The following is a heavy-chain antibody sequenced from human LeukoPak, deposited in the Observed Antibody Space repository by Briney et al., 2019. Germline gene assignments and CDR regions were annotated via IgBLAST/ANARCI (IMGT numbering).Heavy chain of an antibody. CDR3: AKDEWGGSYSSPYYYYYMDV. V-gene: IGHV3-23*01. J-gene: IGHJ6*03. D-gene: IGHD1-26*01. CDR2: ISGSGGST. CDR1: GFTFSSYA. Sequence: GGSLRLSCAASGFTFSSYAMGWVRQAPGKGLEWVSAISGSGGSTYYADSVKGRFTISRDNSKNTLYLQMNSLSAEDTAVYYCAKDEWGGSYSSPYYYYYMDVWGKGTTVTVSS.